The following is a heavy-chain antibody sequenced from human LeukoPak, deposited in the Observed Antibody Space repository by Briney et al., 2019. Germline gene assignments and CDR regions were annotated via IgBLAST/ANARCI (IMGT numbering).Heavy chain of an antibody. CDR1: GGSISSYY. Sequence: YPSETLSLTCTVSGGSISSYYWCWIRQPPGKGLEWIGYIYYSGSTNYNPSLKSRVTISVDTSKNQFSLKLSSVTAADTAVYYCARLGSGWYYFDYWGQGTLVTVSS. CDR2: IYYSGST. D-gene: IGHD6-19*01. CDR3: ARLGSGWYYFDY. V-gene: IGHV4-59*08. J-gene: IGHJ4*02.